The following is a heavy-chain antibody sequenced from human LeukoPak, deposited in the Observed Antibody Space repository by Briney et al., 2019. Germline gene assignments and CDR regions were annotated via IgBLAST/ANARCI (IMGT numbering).Heavy chain of an antibody. V-gene: IGHV4-34*01. CDR3: ASGTWRPFDY. Sequence: KPSETLSLTCAVYGGSFSGYYWSWIRQPPGKGLEWIGEINHSGSTNYNPSLKSRVTISVDTSKNQFSLKLSSVTAADTAVYYCASGTWRPFDYWGQGTLVTVSS. CDR2: INHSGST. D-gene: IGHD1-1*01. CDR1: GGSFSGYY. J-gene: IGHJ4*02.